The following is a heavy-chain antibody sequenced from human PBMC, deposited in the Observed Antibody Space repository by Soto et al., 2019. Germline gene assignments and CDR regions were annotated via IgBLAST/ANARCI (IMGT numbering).Heavy chain of an antibody. V-gene: IGHV3-7*01. CDR2: IKQDGSEK. CDR1: GFTFSSYW. J-gene: IGHJ6*02. CDR3: ARDVLEEGYSYDHCYYYGMDV. D-gene: IGHD5-18*01. Sequence: GGSLRLSCAASGFTFSSYWMSWVRQAPGKGLEWVANIKQDGSEKYYVDSVKGRFTISRDNAKNSLYLQMNSLRAEDTAVYYCARDVLEEGYSYDHCYYYGMDVWGQGTTVTVSS.